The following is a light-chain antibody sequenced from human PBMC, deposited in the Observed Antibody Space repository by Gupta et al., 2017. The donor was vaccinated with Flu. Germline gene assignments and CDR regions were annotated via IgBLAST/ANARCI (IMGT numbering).Light chain of an antibody. CDR1: RKISSRY. V-gene: IGKV3-20*01. CDR2: GAS. CDR3: QQSGSSLST. J-gene: IGKJ5*01. Sequence: GSPSLAPGENTALTCRGGRKISSRYLAWYQQRPGKAPRLLIYGASNRATGIPERFSGTGSGTDFTLTISRLEAEDFAMYYCQQSGSSLSTFGQGTRLEI.